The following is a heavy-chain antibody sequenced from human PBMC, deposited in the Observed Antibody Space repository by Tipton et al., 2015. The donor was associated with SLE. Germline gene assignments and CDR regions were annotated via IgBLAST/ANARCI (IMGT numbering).Heavy chain of an antibody. CDR3: ARLEYCSGGSCYSFDY. CDR1: GYSFTSYW. J-gene: IGHJ4*02. V-gene: IGHV5-51*03. D-gene: IGHD2-15*01. CDR2: IYPGDSDT. Sequence: QSGAEVKKPGESLKISCKGSGYSFTSYWIGWVRQMPGKGLEWMGIIYPGDSDTRYSPSFQGQVTISADKSISTTYLRWSSLKASDTAMYYCARLEYCSGGSCYSFDYWGQGTLVTVSS.